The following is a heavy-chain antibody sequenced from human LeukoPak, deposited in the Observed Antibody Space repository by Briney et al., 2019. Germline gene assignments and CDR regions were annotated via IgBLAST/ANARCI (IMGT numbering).Heavy chain of an antibody. CDR3: ARDHDSSGWWFDP. V-gene: IGHV4-31*03. J-gene: IGHJ5*02. CDR1: GGSISSGGYY. D-gene: IGHD3-22*01. CDR2: IYYSGST. Sequence: SETPSLTCTVSGGSISSGGYYWSWIRQHPGKGLEWIGYIYYSGSTYYNPSLKSRVTISVDTSKNQFSLKLSSVTAADTAVYYCARDHDSSGWWFDPWGQGTLFTVSS.